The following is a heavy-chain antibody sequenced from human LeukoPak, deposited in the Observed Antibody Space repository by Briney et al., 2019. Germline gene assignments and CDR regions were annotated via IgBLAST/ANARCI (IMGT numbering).Heavy chain of an antibody. J-gene: IGHJ4*02. CDR2: IYPGDSDT. V-gene: IGHV5-51*01. Sequence: GESLKISCKGSGYSFTSYWIGWVRQLLGKGLEWMGIIYPGDSDTRYSPSFQGQVTISADKSFSTAYLQWSSLKASDTAMYYCALTYYYDSSVVYFDYWGQGTLVTVSS. D-gene: IGHD3-22*01. CDR1: GYSFTSYW. CDR3: ALTYYYDSSVVYFDY.